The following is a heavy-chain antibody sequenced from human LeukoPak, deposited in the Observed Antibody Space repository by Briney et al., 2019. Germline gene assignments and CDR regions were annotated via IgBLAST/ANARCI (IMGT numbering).Heavy chain of an antibody. Sequence: ASVTVSCKASGYTFTYYYMHWVRQAPGQGLEWMGWINPNSGGTNYAQKFQGRVTMTRDTSISTAYMELSRLRSDDTAVYYWATGRWGVDYWGQGTLVTVSS. CDR1: GYTFTYYY. CDR2: INPNSGGT. D-gene: IGHD3-16*01. V-gene: IGHV1-2*02. CDR3: ATGRWGVDY. J-gene: IGHJ4*02.